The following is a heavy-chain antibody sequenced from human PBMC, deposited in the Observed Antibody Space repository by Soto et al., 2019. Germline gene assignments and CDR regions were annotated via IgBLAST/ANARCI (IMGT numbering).Heavy chain of an antibody. CDR1: GGSVSTGVHY. J-gene: IGHJ2*01. Sequence: QVQLQESGPGLVKPSETLSLTCTVSVSGGSVSTGVHYWRWIRQPPGKGLEWIGYIYYSGSTNYIPPLKSRVTISGDTSKNQFSLKLTSVTAADTAVYYCARGYYTSWYWFDRWGRGTLVTVSS. D-gene: IGHD6-13*01. CDR2: IYYSGST. CDR3: ARGYYTSWYWFDR. V-gene: IGHV4-61*08.